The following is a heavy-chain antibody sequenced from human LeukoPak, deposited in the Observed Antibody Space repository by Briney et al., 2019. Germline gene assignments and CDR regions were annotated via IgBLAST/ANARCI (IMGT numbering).Heavy chain of an antibody. D-gene: IGHD3-3*01. CDR2: IKSKTDGGTT. J-gene: IGHJ6*03. CDR1: GFSFNNAW. V-gene: IGHV3-15*01. Sequence: GGSLRLSCAASGFSFNNAWMSWVRQAPGKGLERVSRIKSKTDGGTTDYAAPVKGRFTISRDDSRNTLYLQMNSLKTEDTAVYYCTTDALDDFWLGDYYYYIDVWGKGTTVTVSS. CDR3: TTDALDDFWLGDYYYYIDV.